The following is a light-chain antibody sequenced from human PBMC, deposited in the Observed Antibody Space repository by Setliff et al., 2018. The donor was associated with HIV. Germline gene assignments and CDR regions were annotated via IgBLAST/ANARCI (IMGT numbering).Light chain of an antibody. V-gene: IGLV1-40*01. CDR1: NSNIGAGYD. CDR2: GNT. J-gene: IGLJ1*01. Sequence: QSVLTQPPSVSGAPGQRVTISCTGNNSNIGAGYDVHWYQRLPGTAPKLLIYGNTNRPSGVPDRFSGSKSGTSASQAITGLQAEDEADYYCQSHDSTLSGPVFGTGTKVTVL. CDR3: QSHDSTLSGPV.